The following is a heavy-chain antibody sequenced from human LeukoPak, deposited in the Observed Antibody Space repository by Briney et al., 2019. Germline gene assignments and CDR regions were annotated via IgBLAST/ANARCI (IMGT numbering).Heavy chain of an antibody. CDR1: GGTLSGYA. CDR2: IIPIYGTP. D-gene: IGHD3-3*02. J-gene: IGHJ6*03. Sequence: AASVTVSCKASGGTLSGYAISWVRQAPGQGLEWMGGIIPIYGTPHSAQKFQGRVTITTDESTSTAFMDLSSLRSEDTAVYYCARGKLGYYYYHMDAWGKGTTVTVSS. CDR3: ARGKLGYYYYHMDA. V-gene: IGHV1-69*05.